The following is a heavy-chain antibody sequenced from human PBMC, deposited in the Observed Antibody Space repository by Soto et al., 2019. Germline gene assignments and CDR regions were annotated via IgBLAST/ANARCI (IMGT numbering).Heavy chain of an antibody. Sequence: QVQLQESGPGLLEPLETLSLTCSVSGVSLNSGHYYWVWVRQSPGKGLAWIASVYYDESTYYTPSLKSRVNISRDKPRNQFSLTLKSVTAAETAVYYCGKVLIGATRHADVDSLGQGARVTVSS. CDR3: GKVLIGATRHADVDS. V-gene: IGHV4-39*01. D-gene: IGHD2-15*01. J-gene: IGHJ4*02. CDR1: GVSLNSGHYY. CDR2: VYYDEST.